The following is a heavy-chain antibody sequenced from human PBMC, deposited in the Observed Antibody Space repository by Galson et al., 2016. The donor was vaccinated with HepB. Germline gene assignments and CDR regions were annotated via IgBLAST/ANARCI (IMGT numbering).Heavy chain of an antibody. V-gene: IGHV3-53*04. Sequence: SLRLSCAASGLSVSSNYMSWVRQAPGMWLEWVSIIYSGGSTNSADSVKGRFITSRHNSKNTLYLHMNSLRPEDTAVYFCARGRGSSGTYFDHWGQGTLVTVSS. D-gene: IGHD1-26*01. CDR1: GLSVSSNY. CDR3: ARGRGSSGTYFDH. CDR2: IYSGGST. J-gene: IGHJ4*02.